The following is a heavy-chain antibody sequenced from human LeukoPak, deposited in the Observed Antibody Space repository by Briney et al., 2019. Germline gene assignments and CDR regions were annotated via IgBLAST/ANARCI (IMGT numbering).Heavy chain of an antibody. V-gene: IGHV1-69*13. CDR3: AGEDQPYDP. J-gene: IGHJ5*02. CDR1: GGTFSSYA. Sequence: PWASVKVSCKASGGTFSSYAISWVRQAPGQGLEWMGGIIPIFGTANYAQRFQGRVTITADESTSTAYMELSSLRSEDTAVYYCAGEDQPYDPWGQGTLVTVSS. CDR2: IIPIFGTA.